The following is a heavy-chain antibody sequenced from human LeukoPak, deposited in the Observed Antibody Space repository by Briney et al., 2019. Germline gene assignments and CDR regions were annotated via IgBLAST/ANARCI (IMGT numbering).Heavy chain of an antibody. D-gene: IGHD1-1*01. Sequence: GGSLRLSCAASGFTFSSYAMSWARQAPGKGLEWVSAISGSGGSTYYADSVKGRFTISRDNSKNTLYLQMNSLRAEDAAVYYCARDKRTTGSGGFDPWGQGTLVTVPS. V-gene: IGHV3-23*01. CDR1: GFTFSSYA. J-gene: IGHJ5*02. CDR2: ISGSGGST. CDR3: ARDKRTTGSGGFDP.